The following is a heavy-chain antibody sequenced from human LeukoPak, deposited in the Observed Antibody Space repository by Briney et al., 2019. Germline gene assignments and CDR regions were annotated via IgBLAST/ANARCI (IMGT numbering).Heavy chain of an antibody. J-gene: IGHJ3*02. V-gene: IGHV1-2*06. Sequence: ASVKLSCKSSGYTFSDNYIHWVRQAPGPGLGWVGRINPHSGGTNYGESLQGRVTLPRDTSISTAYMDLSSLISDDTAGYYCARELMRVTAFDIWGQGTMVTVSS. CDR1: GYTFSDNY. CDR3: ARELMRVTAFDI. D-gene: IGHD2-21*02. CDR2: INPHSGGT.